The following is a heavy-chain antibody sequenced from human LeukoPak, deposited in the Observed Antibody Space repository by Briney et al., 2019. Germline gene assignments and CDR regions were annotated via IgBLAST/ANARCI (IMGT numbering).Heavy chain of an antibody. D-gene: IGHD3-16*01. J-gene: IGHJ4*02. Sequence: GGSLRLSCAASGFTFSSYEMNWVRQAPGKGLEWVSYISSSGSTIYYADSVKGRFTIPRDNAKNSLYLQMNSLRAEDTAVYYCARGRKGELIYWGQGTLVTVSS. CDR1: GFTFSSYE. CDR2: ISSSGSTI. V-gene: IGHV3-48*03. CDR3: ARGRKGELIY.